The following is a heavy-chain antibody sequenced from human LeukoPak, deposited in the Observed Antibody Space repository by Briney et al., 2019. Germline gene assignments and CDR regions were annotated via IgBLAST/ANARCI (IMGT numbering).Heavy chain of an antibody. V-gene: IGHV1-69*04. Sequence: SVKVSCTASGCTFSSYAISWVRQAPGQGLEWMGSIIPILGITNYAQKFQGRVTITADKSTSTAYMQLSSLRAEDTAVYYCARDRGVVATITPYYYGLDVWGQGTTVTVSS. D-gene: IGHD5-12*01. CDR1: GCTFSSYA. CDR3: ARDRGVVATITPYYYGLDV. CDR2: IIPILGIT. J-gene: IGHJ6*02.